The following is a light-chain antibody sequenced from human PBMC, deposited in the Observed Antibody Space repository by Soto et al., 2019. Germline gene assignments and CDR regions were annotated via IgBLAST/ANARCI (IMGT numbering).Light chain of an antibody. CDR3: SSYAGSSNV. CDR1: SSDVGGYNY. V-gene: IGLV2-8*01. CDR2: EVN. J-gene: IGLJ1*01. Sequence: QSVLTQPPSASGSPGQSVAISCTGTSSDVGGYNYVSWYQQHPGKAPKLMIYEVNKRPSGVPDRFSGSKSGNTASLPVSGLQAEDEADYYCSSYAGSSNVFGTGTKATVL.